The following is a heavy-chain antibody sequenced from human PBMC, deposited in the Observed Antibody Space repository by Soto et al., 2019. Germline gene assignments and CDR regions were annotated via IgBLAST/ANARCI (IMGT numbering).Heavy chain of an antibody. CDR1: GGSISSYY. D-gene: IGHD2-15*01. J-gene: IGHJ3*02. CDR3: ARERERYCSGGSCSVGAAFDI. V-gene: IGHV4-59*01. Sequence: QVQLQESGPGLVKPSETLSLTCTVSGGSISSYYWSWIRQPPGKGLEWIGYIYYSGSTNYKPSLTSRVTISVDTSKNQFSLKLSSVTAADTAVYYCARERERYCSGGSCSVGAAFDIWGQGTMVTVSS. CDR2: IYYSGST.